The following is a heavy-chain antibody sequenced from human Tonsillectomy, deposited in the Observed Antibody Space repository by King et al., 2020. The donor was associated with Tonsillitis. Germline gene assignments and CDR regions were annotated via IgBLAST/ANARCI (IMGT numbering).Heavy chain of an antibody. Sequence: VQLQQWGAGLLKPSETLSLTCAVYGGSFSGYYWSWIRQPPGKGLEWIGEINHSGSTNYNPSLKSRVTISVDTSKNQFSLKLSSVTAAATAVYYWARVPRYSSSTLYSFDYWGQGTLVTVSS. CDR3: ARVPRYSSSTLYSFDY. J-gene: IGHJ4*02. CDR2: INHSGST. CDR1: GGSFSGYY. D-gene: IGHD6-6*01. V-gene: IGHV4-34*01.